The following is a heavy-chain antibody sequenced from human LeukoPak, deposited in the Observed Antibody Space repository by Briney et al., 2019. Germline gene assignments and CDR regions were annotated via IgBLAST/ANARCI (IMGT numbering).Heavy chain of an antibody. CDR1: GGSISSYY. D-gene: IGHD4-17*01. CDR3: ARLPTVTTPFDY. V-gene: IGHV4-4*07. J-gene: IGHJ4*02. CDR2: IYTSGST. Sequence: SETLSLTCTVSGGSISSYYWSWIRQPAGKGLEWIGRIYTSGSTNYNPSLKSRVTMSVDTSKNQFSLKLNSVTAADTAVYYCARLPTVTTPFDYWGQGTLVTVSS.